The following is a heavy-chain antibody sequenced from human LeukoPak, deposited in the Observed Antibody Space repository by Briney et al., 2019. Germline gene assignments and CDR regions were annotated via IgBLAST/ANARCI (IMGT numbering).Heavy chain of an antibody. D-gene: IGHD3-22*01. J-gene: IGHJ4*02. Sequence: GGSLRLSCAASGFTFSSYAMSWVRQAPGKGLEWVSAISGSGGSTYYADSVKGRFTIYRDNSKNTLYLQMNSLRAEDTAVYYCAKEYRPTYYYDSSGYYAFDYWGQGTLVTVSS. CDR3: AKEYRPTYYYDSSGYYAFDY. V-gene: IGHV3-23*01. CDR2: ISGSGGST. CDR1: GFTFSSYA.